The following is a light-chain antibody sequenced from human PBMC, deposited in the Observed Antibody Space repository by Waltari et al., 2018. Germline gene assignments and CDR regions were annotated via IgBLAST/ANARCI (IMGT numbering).Light chain of an antibody. CDR2: DAS. CDR1: QSVGRS. CDR3: QNYVRLPAT. Sequence: RATLSCRASQSVGRSLVWYQQKPGQAPRLLIYDASTRATGIPDRFSGSGSGTDFSLTISRLEPEDFAVYFCQNYVRLPATFGQGTKVEIK. J-gene: IGKJ1*01. V-gene: IGKV3-20*01.